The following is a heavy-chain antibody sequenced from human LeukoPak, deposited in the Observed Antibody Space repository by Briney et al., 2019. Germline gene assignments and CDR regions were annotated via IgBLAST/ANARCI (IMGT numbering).Heavy chain of an antibody. CDR1: GYSFTSYW. J-gene: IGHJ4*02. CDR2: IYPGDSDT. CDR3: ARHVPDISTGFPYGLVDY. D-gene: IGHD3-9*01. V-gene: IGHV5-51*01. Sequence: GESLKISCKGSGYSFTSYWIGWVRQMPGKGLEWMGIIYPGDSDTRYSPSFQGQVTISADKSISTAYLQWSSLKASDTAMYYCARHVPDISTGFPYGLVDYWGQGTLVTVSS.